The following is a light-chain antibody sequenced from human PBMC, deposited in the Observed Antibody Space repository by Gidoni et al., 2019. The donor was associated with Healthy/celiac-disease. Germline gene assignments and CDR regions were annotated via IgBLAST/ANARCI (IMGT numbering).Light chain of an antibody. CDR2: EVS. CDR3: SSYTSSSTLV. J-gene: IGLJ3*02. Sequence: QSALTQPASVSGSPGQSITISCTGTSRDVGGYNYVSWYQQHPGKAPKLMIYEVSNRPSGVSNRFSGSKSGNTASLTISGLQAEDEADYYCSSYTSSSTLVFGGGTKL. CDR1: SRDVGGYNY. V-gene: IGLV2-14*01.